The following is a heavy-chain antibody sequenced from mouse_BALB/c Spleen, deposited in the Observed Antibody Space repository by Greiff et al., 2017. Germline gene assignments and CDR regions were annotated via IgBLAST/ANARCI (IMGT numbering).Heavy chain of an antibody. Sequence: VQLKESGPSLVKPSQTLSLTCSVTGDSITSGYWNWIRKFPGNKLEYMGYISYSGSTYYNPSLKSRISITRDTSKNQYYLQLNSVTTEDTATYYCARYNDGYPYYAMDYWGQGTSVTVSS. V-gene: IGHV3-8*02. CDR1: GDSITSGY. CDR3: ARYNDGYPYYAMDY. D-gene: IGHD2-3*01. CDR2: ISYSGST. J-gene: IGHJ4*01.